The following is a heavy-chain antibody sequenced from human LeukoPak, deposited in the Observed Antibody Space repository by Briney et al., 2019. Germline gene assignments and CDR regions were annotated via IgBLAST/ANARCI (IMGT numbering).Heavy chain of an antibody. CDR3: AGGDCSSTTCYRAGQER. J-gene: IGHJ4*02. Sequence: GGSLRLSCVASGFTFDSYEMNWFRQAPGKGLEWVSYISRSGTTIYYADSVKGRFTISRDNAKNSLFLQMNSLKVEDTAVYYCAGGDCSSTTCYRAGQERWGQGTLVTVSS. D-gene: IGHD2-2*01. CDR2: ISRSGTTI. CDR1: GFTFDSYE. V-gene: IGHV3-48*03.